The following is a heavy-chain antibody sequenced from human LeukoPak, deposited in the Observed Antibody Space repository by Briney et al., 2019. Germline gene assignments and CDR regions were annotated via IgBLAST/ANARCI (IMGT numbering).Heavy chain of an antibody. D-gene: IGHD6-25*01. J-gene: IGHJ5*02. CDR3: ARVVSGGWFDP. V-gene: IGHV4-34*01. CDR1: GGSFSGYY. Sequence: SETLSLTCAVYGGSFSGYYWSWIRQPPGKGLEWIGEINHNGSTNYNPSLKSRVTISVDTSKNQFSLKLSSVTAADTAVYYCARVVSGGWFDPWGQGTLVTVSS. CDR2: INHNGST.